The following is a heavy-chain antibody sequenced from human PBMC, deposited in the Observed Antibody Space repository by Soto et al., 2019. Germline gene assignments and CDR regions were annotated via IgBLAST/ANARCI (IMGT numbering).Heavy chain of an antibody. J-gene: IGHJ4*02. CDR3: ARVHNVWELLRPHFDY. D-gene: IGHD1-26*01. CDR2: MNPNSGNT. Sequence: QVQLVQSGAEVKKPGASVKVSCKASGYTFTSYDINWVRQATGQGLEWMGWMNPNSGNTGYAQKFQGRVTMTRNTSISTAYMELSSLRSEDTAVYYCARVHNVWELLRPHFDYWGQGTLVTVSS. V-gene: IGHV1-8*01. CDR1: GYTFTSYD.